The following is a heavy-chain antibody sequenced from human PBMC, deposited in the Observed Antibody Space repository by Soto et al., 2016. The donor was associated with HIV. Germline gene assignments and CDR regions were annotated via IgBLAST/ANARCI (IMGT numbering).Heavy chain of an antibody. V-gene: IGHV3-23*01. CDR1: GFTFSSYA. CDR3: AKDRGDYVWGSYRYTAGFDY. Sequence: EVQLLESGGGLVQPGGSLRLSCAASGFTFSSYAMSWVRQAPGKGLEWVSAISGSGGSTYYADSVKGRFTISRDNSKNTLYLQMNSLRAEDTAVYYCAKDRGDYVWGSYRYTAGFDYWGQGTLVTVSS. CDR2: ISGSGGST. J-gene: IGHJ4*02. D-gene: IGHD3-16*02.